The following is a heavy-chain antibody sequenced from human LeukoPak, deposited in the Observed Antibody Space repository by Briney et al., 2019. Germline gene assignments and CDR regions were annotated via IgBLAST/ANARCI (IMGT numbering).Heavy chain of an antibody. D-gene: IGHD2-15*01. CDR2: MYFPGTT. J-gene: IGHJ4*02. Sequence: SETLSLTCSVSGDSIGGYFWSWIRLRPGKGLEWIGYMYFPGTTSYNPSFRSRVTISGDSSKNQFSLTLTSVTAADTALYYCARCILGGSCYYFDFWGQGTPVTVFS. V-gene: IGHV4-59*01. CDR3: ARCILGGSCYYFDF. CDR1: GDSIGGYF.